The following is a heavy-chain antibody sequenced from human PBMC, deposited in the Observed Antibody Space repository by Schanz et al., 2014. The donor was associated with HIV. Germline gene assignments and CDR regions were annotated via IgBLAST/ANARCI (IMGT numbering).Heavy chain of an antibody. CDR2: IWYDGSDK. Sequence: QVQLVESGGGVVQPGRSLRLSCAASGFTFSSYGIHWVRQAPGKGLEWVAVIWYDGSDKYYADSVKGRFTISRDNSKNTLFLQMNSLRAEDTAVYYCARTTIAAPGTEYYYGMDVWGQGTTVTVSS. D-gene: IGHD6-13*01. CDR1: GFTFSSYG. CDR3: ARTTIAAPGTEYYYGMDV. J-gene: IGHJ6*02. V-gene: IGHV3-33*08.